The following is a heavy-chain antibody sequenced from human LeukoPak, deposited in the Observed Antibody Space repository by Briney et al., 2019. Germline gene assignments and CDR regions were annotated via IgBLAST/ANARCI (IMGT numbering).Heavy chain of an antibody. D-gene: IGHD6-6*01. J-gene: IGHJ3*02. V-gene: IGHV3-74*01. Sequence: GGSLRLSCAASGFTFSSYWMHWVRQAPGKGLVWVSRINSDGSSTSYADSVKGRFTISRDNAKNTMYMQMNSLRAEDTAVYYCASGLSSIAARNAFDIWGQGTMVTVSS. CDR2: INSDGSST. CDR3: ASGLSSIAARNAFDI. CDR1: GFTFSSYW.